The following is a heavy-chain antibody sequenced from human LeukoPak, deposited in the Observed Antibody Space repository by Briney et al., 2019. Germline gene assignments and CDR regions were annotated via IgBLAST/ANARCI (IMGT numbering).Heavy chain of an antibody. J-gene: IGHJ4*02. D-gene: IGHD2-21*02. CDR1: GGSMSIGDYY. Sequence: SQTLSLTCSVSGGSMSIGDYYWSWIRQPPGKGLEWIGYIYYSGSTYYNPSLKSRVTISVDTSKNQFSLKLNSVTAADTVVYYCARTVGTIDYWGQGTLVTVSS. CDR2: IYYSGST. CDR3: ARTVGTIDY. V-gene: IGHV4-30-4*01.